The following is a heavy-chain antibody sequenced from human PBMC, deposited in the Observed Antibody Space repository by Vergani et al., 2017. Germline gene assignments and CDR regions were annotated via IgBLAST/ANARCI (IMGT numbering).Heavy chain of an antibody. CDR2: IYTSGST. J-gene: IGHJ3*02. Sequence: QVQLQESGPGLVKPSQTLSLTCTVSGGSISSGSYYWSWIRQPAGKGLEWIGCIYTSGSTNYNPSLKSRVTISVDTSKNQFSLKLSSVTAADTAVYYCARATVDAFDIWGQGTMVTVSS. D-gene: IGHD4-17*01. CDR3: ARATVDAFDI. V-gene: IGHV4-61*02. CDR1: GGSISSGSYY.